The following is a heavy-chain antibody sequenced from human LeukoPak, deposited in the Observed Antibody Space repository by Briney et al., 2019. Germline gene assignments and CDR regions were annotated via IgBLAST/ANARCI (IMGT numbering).Heavy chain of an antibody. J-gene: IGHJ4*02. Sequence: SETLSLTCAVYGGSFSGYYWSWVRQPPGKGLEWIAEIYDTGGTKYNPSLMSRVTMSVDASKNPFPLTLASVTAADTAVYYCAGGPLIVATKVATAMAGYYFDFWGQGTLVTVSS. CDR1: GGSFSGYY. CDR2: IYDTGGT. CDR3: AGGPLIVATKVATAMAGYYFDF. D-gene: IGHD5-12*01. V-gene: IGHV4-34*01.